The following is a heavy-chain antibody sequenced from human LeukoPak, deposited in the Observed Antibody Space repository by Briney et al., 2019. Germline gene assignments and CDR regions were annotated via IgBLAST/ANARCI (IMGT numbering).Heavy chain of an antibody. CDR3: ARLRLMYYYGSGARYYYYYYYMDV. CDR2: IYPGDSDT. V-gene: IGHV5-51*01. Sequence: GESLKISCKGSGYSFNTYWIGWVRQMPGKGLEWMGIIYPGDSDTRYSPSFQGQVTISADKSISTAYLQWSSLKASDTAMYYCARLRLMYYYGSGARYYYYYYYMDVWGKGTTVIISS. CDR1: GYSFNTYW. D-gene: IGHD3-10*01. J-gene: IGHJ6*03.